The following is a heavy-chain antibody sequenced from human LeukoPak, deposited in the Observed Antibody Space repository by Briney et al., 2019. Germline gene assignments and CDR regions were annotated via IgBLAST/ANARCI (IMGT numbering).Heavy chain of an antibody. Sequence: GGSLRLSCAASGFTFSSYAMSWVRQAPGKGLEWVSAISGSGGSTYYADSVKGRFTISRDNSKNTLYLQMNSLRAEDTAVYYCAKKRLELLQPSPDHWGQGTLLTLSS. D-gene: IGHD1-26*01. CDR1: GFTFSSYA. J-gene: IGHJ5*02. V-gene: IGHV3-23*01. CDR2: ISGSGGST. CDR3: AKKRLELLQPSPDH.